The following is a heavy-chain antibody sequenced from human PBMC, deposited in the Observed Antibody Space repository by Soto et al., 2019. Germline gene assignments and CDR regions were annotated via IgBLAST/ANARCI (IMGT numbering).Heavy chain of an antibody. V-gene: IGHV3-30-3*01. Sequence: GGSLRLSCAASGFTFSSYAMHWVRQAPGKGLEWVAVISYDGSNKYYADSVKGRFTISRDNSKNTLYLQMNSLRAEDTAVYYCARDHYYDSSGYLTLGAFDTWGQGTMVTVSS. J-gene: IGHJ3*02. CDR3: ARDHYYDSSGYLTLGAFDT. D-gene: IGHD3-22*01. CDR2: ISYDGSNK. CDR1: GFTFSSYA.